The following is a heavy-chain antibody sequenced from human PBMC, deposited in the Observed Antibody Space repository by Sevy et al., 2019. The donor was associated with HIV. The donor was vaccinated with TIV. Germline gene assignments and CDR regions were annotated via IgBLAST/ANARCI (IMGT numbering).Heavy chain of an antibody. Sequence: ASVKVSCKASGHTFRDYYIQWVRQAPAQELEWMGWINSNSGAISYAQKFRDRVTMTSDTSISTAYMELSRLRSDDTAVYYCATQYSYDYWGQGTLVTVSS. CDR2: INSNSGAI. CDR3: ATQYSYDY. D-gene: IGHD4-4*01. CDR1: GHTFRDYY. J-gene: IGHJ4*02. V-gene: IGHV1-2*02.